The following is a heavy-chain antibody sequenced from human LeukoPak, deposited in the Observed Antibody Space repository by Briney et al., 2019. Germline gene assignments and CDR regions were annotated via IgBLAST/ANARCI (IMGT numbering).Heavy chain of an antibody. J-gene: IGHJ4*02. CDR3: ASPRRGGDFWTFDY. Sequence: SVKVSCKASGGTFSNYAISWVRQAPGQGLEWMGGIIPIFGTANYAQKFQGRVTITADESTSTAYMELSSLRSEDTAVYYCASPRRGGDFWTFDYRGQGTLVTVSS. CDR1: GGTFSNYA. V-gene: IGHV1-69*13. D-gene: IGHD3-3*01. CDR2: IIPIFGTA.